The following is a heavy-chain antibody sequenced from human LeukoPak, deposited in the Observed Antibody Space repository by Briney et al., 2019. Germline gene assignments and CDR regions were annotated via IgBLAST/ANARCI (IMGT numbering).Heavy chain of an antibody. D-gene: IGHD6-19*01. J-gene: IGHJ4*02. CDR1: GFTFSSYS. V-gene: IGHV3-21*01. CDR3: ARDTAVAGGFDY. Sequence: PGGSLRLSCAASGFTFSSYSMNWVRQAPGKGLGWVSSISSSSSYIYYADSVKGRFTISRDNAKNSLYLQMNSLRAEDTAVYYCARDTAVAGGFDYWGQGTLVTVPS. CDR2: ISSSSSYI.